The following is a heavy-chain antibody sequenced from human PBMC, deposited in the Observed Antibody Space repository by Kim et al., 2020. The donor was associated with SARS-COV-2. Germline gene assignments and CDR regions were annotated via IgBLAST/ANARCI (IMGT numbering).Heavy chain of an antibody. J-gene: IGHJ1*01. V-gene: IGHV3-30*18. CDR2: ISYDGSNK. CDR1: GFTFSSYG. D-gene: IGHD2-15*01. CDR3: ANANPTVVTPNAFQH. Sequence: GGSLRLSCAASGFTFSSYGMHWVRQAPGKGLEWVAVISYDGSNKYYADSVKGRFTISRDNSKNTLYLQMNSLRAEDTAVYYCANANPTVVTPNAFQHWG.